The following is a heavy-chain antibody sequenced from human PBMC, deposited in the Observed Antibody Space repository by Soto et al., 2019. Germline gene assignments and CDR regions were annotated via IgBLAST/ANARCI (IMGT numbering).Heavy chain of an antibody. D-gene: IGHD6-13*01. V-gene: IGHV3-7*01. Sequence: GGSLRLSCAASGFTFSSYWMSWVRQAPGKGLEWVANIQQDGGDENYVDSVKGRFTISRDSAKNSLYLQMKSLRVEDTAVYYCVRDRSSSWPTFDSWGQGILVTVSS. J-gene: IGHJ4*02. CDR2: IQQDGGDE. CDR1: GFTFSSYW. CDR3: VRDRSSSWPTFDS.